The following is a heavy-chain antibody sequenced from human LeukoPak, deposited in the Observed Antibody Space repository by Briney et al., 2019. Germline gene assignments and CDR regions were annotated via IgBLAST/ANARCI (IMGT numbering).Heavy chain of an antibody. CDR1: GGSISSSSYY. J-gene: IGHJ4*02. CDR2: IYYSGST. CDR3: ARMGATVPDY. V-gene: IGHV4-39*07. Sequence: SETLSLTCTVSGGSISSSSYYWGWIRQPPGKGLEWIGSIYYSGSTYYNPSLKSRVTISVDTSKNQFSLKLSSVTAADTAVYYCARMGATVPDYWGQGTLVTVSS. D-gene: IGHD1-26*01.